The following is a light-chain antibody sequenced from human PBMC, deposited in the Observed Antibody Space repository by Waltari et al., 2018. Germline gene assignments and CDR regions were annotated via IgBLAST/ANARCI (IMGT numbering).Light chain of an antibody. J-gene: IGKJ2*01. V-gene: IGKV2-30*01. CDR2: KVS. CDR1: QSLGNTY. CDR3: MQGTHWPYT. Sequence: DVVLTQSPLSLPVTLGQPASISCRSSQSLGNTYLNWFQQRPGQSPRRLIYKVSNRDSGVPGSFSCTGSGSVFPREISRVWALEVGVDYCMQGTHWPYTFGQGTKLEIK.